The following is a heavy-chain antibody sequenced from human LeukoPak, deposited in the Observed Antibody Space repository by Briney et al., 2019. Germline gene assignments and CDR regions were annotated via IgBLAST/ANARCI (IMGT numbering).Heavy chain of an antibody. CDR2: ISAYNGNT. V-gene: IGHV1-18*04. CDR1: GYTFTSYY. CDR3: ARGVYGSGSYYKTVFDY. Sequence: ASVKVSCKASGYTFTSYYMHWVRQAPGQGLEWMGWISAYNGNTNYAQKLQGRVTMTTDTSTSTAYMELRSLRSDDTAVYYCARGVYGSGSYYKTVFDYWGQGTLVTVSS. D-gene: IGHD3-10*01. J-gene: IGHJ4*02.